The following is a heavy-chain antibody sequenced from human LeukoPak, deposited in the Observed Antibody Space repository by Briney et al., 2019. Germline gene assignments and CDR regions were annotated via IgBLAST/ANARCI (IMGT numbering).Heavy chain of an antibody. V-gene: IGHV1-8*01. Sequence: ASVKVSCKASGYTLTNYDINWVRQATGRGLEWMGWMNPNSGHTGYTQKFQGRVSMTRDTSISTAYMELSSLRSEDTAVYYCVRVQSGSYARYGMDVWGQGTTVSVFS. CDR2: MNPNSGHT. J-gene: IGHJ6*02. CDR1: GYTLTNYD. D-gene: IGHD1-26*01. CDR3: VRVQSGSYARYGMDV.